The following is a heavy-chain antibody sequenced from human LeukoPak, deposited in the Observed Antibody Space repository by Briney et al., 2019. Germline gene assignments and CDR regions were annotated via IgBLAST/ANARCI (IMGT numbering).Heavy chain of an antibody. J-gene: IGHJ4*02. CDR3: ARGTYYYDSSGYSSHYFDY. CDR2: IYTSGST. CDR1: GGSISSYY. Sequence: SETLSLTCTVSGGSISSYYWSWLRQPAGKGLEWIGRIYTSGSTNYNPSLKSRVTMSVDTSKNQFSLKLSSVTAADTAVYYCARGTYYYDSSGYSSHYFDYWGQGTLVTVSS. D-gene: IGHD3-22*01. V-gene: IGHV4-4*07.